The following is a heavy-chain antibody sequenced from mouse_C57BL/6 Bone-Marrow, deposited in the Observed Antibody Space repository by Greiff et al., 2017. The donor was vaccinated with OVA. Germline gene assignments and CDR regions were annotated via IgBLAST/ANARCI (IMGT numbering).Heavy chain of an antibody. CDR1: GFTFSSYA. Sequence: EVQGVESGEGLVKPGGSLKLSCAASGFTFSSYAMSWVRQTPEKRLEWVAYISSGGDYIYYADTVKGRFTISRDNARNTLYLQMSSLKSEDTAMYYCTRQALDYGGDYWGQGTTLTVSS. CDR2: ISSGGDYI. D-gene: IGHD1-1*01. J-gene: IGHJ2*01. CDR3: TRQALDYGGDY. V-gene: IGHV5-9-1*02.